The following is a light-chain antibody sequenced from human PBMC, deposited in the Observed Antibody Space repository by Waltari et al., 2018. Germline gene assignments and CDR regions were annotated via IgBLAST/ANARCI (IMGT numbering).Light chain of an antibody. CDR3: TSYTSSGTLVV. J-gene: IGLJ2*01. Sequence: QSALTQPASVSGSPGQSITISCTGTSSDVGGYDFSPWYQQPPGKAPKPMIYEVSNRPSGVSNRFAASKSGNTASLTISGLQAEDEADYYCTSYTSSGTLVVFGGGTKLTVL. V-gene: IGLV2-14*01. CDR2: EVS. CDR1: SSDVGGYDF.